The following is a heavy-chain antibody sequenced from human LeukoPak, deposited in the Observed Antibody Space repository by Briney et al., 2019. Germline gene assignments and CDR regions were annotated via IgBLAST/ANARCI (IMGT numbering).Heavy chain of an antibody. CDR2: ISWNSGSI. CDR1: GVTFDDYA. Sequence: SLRLSCAASGVTFDDYALHWVRQAPGKGLEWVSGISWNSGSIDSADSVKGRFTISRDNAKNYLYLQMNSLRAEDTALYYCAKDRGSGWYGDTFDIWGQGTMVTVSS. CDR3: AKDRGSGWYGDTFDI. J-gene: IGHJ3*02. D-gene: IGHD6-19*01. V-gene: IGHV3-9*01.